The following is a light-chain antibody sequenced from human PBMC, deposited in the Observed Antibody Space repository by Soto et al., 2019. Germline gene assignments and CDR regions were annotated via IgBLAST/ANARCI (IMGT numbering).Light chain of an antibody. CDR3: QSFEGSTVV. CDR2: EDN. Sequence: NFMLTQPHSVSESPGKTVIISCTGSSGSIASNYVQWYQQRPGSAPTTVIYEDNQRPSGVPDRFSGSIDSSSNSASLTISGLKNEDEADYYFQSFEGSTVVFGGGTKLTVL. J-gene: IGLJ2*01. V-gene: IGLV6-57*02. CDR1: SGSIASNY.